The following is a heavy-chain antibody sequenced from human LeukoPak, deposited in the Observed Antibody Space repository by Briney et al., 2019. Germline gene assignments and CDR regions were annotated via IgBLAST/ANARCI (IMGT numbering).Heavy chain of an antibody. Sequence: SVKASCKASGGTFSSYAISCVRQAPGQGLEWMGRIIPILGIANYAQKFQGRVTITVDKSTSTAYMELSSLRSEDTAVYYCALNVDTAMVRDYWGQGTLVTVSS. CDR2: IIPILGIA. D-gene: IGHD5-18*01. V-gene: IGHV1-69*04. CDR1: GGTFSSYA. CDR3: ALNVDTAMVRDY. J-gene: IGHJ4*02.